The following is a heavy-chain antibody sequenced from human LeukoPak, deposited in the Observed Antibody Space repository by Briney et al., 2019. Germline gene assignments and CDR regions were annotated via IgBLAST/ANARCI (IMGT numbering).Heavy chain of an antibody. V-gene: IGHV1-2*02. CDR1: GYTFTGYY. Sequence: ASVKVSCKASGYTFTGYYMHWVRQAPGQGLAWMGWINPNRGGTNYPQKFQGRVTMTSATSISTAYMELSRLRSDDTAVYYCARVVVDATRYFDYWGQGTLVTVSS. CDR2: INPNRGGT. CDR3: ARVVVDATRYFDY. J-gene: IGHJ4*02. D-gene: IGHD2-15*01.